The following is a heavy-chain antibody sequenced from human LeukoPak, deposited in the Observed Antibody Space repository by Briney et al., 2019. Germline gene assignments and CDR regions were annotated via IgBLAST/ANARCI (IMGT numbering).Heavy chain of an antibody. J-gene: IGHJ5*01. V-gene: IGHV3-48*03. D-gene: IGHD5-12*01. CDR1: GFTFSSYE. CDR3: ARGYSDYDFWFES. CDR2: ISSSGSTI. Sequence: GGSLRLSCAASGFTFSSYEMNWVRQAPGKGLEWVSYISSSGSTIYYADSVKGRFTISRDNAKNSLYLQMNSLRAEDTAVYYCARGYSDYDFWFESWGQGTLVTVSS.